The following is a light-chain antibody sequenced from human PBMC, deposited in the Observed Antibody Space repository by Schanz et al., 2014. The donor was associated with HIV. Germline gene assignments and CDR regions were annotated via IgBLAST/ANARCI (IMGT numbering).Light chain of an antibody. CDR2: GNS. CDR3: QSYDSSLSGFV. CDR1: SSNIGAGYD. Sequence: QSVLTQPPSVSGAPGQRITISCTGSSSNIGAGYDVHWYQHLPGTAPKLLIYGNSHRPSGVPDRFSGSKSGTSASLAITGLQAEDEADYYCQSYDSSLSGFVFGGGTKLTVL. V-gene: IGLV1-40*01. J-gene: IGLJ2*01.